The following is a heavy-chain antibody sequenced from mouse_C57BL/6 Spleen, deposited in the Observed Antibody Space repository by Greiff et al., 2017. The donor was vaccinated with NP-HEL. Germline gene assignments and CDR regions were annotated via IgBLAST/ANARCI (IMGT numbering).Heavy chain of an antibody. CDR1: GFTFSDYY. CDR2: INYDGSST. D-gene: IGHD4-1*01. V-gene: IGHV5-16*01. CDR3: ARNWVFDY. J-gene: IGHJ2*01. Sequence: EVQLQESEGGLVQPGSSMKLSCTASGFTFSDYYMAWVRQVPEKGLEWVANINYDGSSTYYLDSLKSRFIISRDNAKNILYLQMSSLKSEDTATYYCARNWVFDYWGQGTTLTVSS.